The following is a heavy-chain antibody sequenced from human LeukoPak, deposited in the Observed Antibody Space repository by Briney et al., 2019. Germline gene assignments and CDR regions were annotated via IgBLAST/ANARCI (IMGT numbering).Heavy chain of an antibody. J-gene: IGHJ3*02. Sequence: KPGGSLRLSCAASGFTFSSYSMNWVRQSPGRGLEWVSSISSSGSSIYYADSVEGRFTVSRDNAKNSLYLQMNSLRAEDTAVYYCARDGVQWLSLGNAFDIWGQGTMVTVSS. CDR3: ARDGVQWLSLGNAFDI. CDR2: ISSSGSSI. V-gene: IGHV3-21*01. CDR1: GFTFSSYS. D-gene: IGHD6-19*01.